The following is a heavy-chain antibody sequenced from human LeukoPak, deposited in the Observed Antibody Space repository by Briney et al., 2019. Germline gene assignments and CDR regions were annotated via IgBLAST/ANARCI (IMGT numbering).Heavy chain of an antibody. V-gene: IGHV1-18*01. D-gene: IGHD4-17*01. CDR1: GYTLTELS. Sequence: GAPVKVSCKVSGYTLTELSMHWVRQAPGEGLEWMGWISAYNGNTDYTQELQGRVTMTTDTSTNTAYMELRSLRSDDTAVYYCAKDLGMTTVTTWAFDIWGQGTMVSVSS. J-gene: IGHJ3*02. CDR2: ISAYNGNT. CDR3: AKDLGMTTVTTWAFDI.